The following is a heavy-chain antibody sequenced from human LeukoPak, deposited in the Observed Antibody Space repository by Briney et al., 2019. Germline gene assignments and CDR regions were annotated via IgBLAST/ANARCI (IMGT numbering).Heavy chain of an antibody. J-gene: IGHJ4*02. V-gene: IGHV3-23*01. CDR3: AKSRGSATYYRGNDY. Sequence: GGSLRLSCAASGFTFTNYAMTGVRQAAGKGVEWVSSMSNSGDKTYYAESVKGRFTISRDNSKSTLYLQMNSVEAEDTAVYYCAKSRGSATYYRGNDYWGQGTLVTVSS. CDR1: GFTFTNYA. D-gene: IGHD3-10*01. CDR2: MSNSGDKT.